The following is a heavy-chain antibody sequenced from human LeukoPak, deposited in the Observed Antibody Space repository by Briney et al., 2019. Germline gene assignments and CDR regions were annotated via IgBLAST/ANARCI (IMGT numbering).Heavy chain of an antibody. D-gene: IGHD1-26*01. Sequence: SETLSLTCTVSGDSISSHYWSWIRQPPGKGLEWIGSISYSGSTYNNPSLKSRVTISVDTSKNQFSLKLSSVTAPDTAVYYCARRVYSGSYNWYFDLWGRGTLVTVSS. CDR1: GDSISSHY. CDR3: ARRVYSGSYNWYFDL. V-gene: IGHV4-39*01. J-gene: IGHJ2*01. CDR2: ISYSGST.